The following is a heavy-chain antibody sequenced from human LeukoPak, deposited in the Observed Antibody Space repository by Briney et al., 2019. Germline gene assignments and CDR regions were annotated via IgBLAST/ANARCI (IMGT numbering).Heavy chain of an antibody. CDR3: ARGQRRLQDY. CDR2: IYNNGST. Sequence: SETLSLTCTVSGGSISSGGYSWSWIRQHPGKGLEWIGYIYNNGSTYYNPSLKSRVTISLDTSKSQISLKLSSVTAADTAVYYCARGQRRLQDYWGQGTLVTVSS. V-gene: IGHV4-31*03. J-gene: IGHJ4*02. CDR1: GGSISSGGYS.